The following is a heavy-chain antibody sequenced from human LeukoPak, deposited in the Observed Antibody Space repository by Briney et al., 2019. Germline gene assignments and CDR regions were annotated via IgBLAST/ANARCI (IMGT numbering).Heavy chain of an antibody. CDR1: GDSISSSSYS. V-gene: IGHV4-39*01. CDR3: ARRYTGYSGTYYFDY. J-gene: IGHJ4*02. D-gene: IGHD5-12*01. Sequence: PSETLSLTCTVSGDSISSSSYSWGWIRQPPGKGLEWIGSIYYSGSTYYNPSLKSRVTISVDTSKNQFSLKLSSVTAADTAVYYCARRYTGYSGTYYFDYWGQGTLVTVSS. CDR2: IYYSGST.